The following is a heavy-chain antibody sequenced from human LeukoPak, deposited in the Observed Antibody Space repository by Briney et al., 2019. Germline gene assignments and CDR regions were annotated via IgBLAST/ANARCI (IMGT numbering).Heavy chain of an antibody. Sequence: SETLSLTCTVSGGSISSSSYYRGWIRQPPGKGLEWIGSIYYSGSTYYNPSLKSRVTISVDTSKNQFSLKLSSVTAADTAVYYCARHIRGGITIFGVVIGQVDYWGQGTLVTVSS. D-gene: IGHD3-3*01. CDR1: GGSISSSSYY. CDR3: ARHIRGGITIFGVVIGQVDY. CDR2: IYYSGST. J-gene: IGHJ4*02. V-gene: IGHV4-39*01.